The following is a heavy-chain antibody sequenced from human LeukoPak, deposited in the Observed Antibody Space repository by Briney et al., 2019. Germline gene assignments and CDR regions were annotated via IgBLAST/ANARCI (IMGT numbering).Heavy chain of an antibody. CDR2: ITRDSDTI. J-gene: IGHJ3*02. D-gene: IGHD5-18*01. V-gene: IGHV3-48*01. CDR1: GFNFRDYN. CDR3: AKDFGIQLWSTRGVFDI. Sequence: PGGSLRLSCVVSGFNFRDYNMNWVRKAPGKGLEWVSYITRDSDTIYYEDSVKGRFTISRDNSNNMVYLQMNGLRAEDTAVYYCAKDFGIQLWSTRGVFDIWGQGTMVTVSS.